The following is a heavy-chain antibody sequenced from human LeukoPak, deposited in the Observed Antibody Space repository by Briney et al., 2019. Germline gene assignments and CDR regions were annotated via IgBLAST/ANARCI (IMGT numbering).Heavy chain of an antibody. CDR3: AKEGGYCSSGTCYPWWFDP. Sequence: VASVKVSCKASGYTFTGYYVHWVRQAPGQGIEWMGWINPNSGGTNYAQKFQGRVTMTRDTSISTAYMERSRLRSDDTAVYYCAKEGGYCSSGTCYPWWFDPWGQGTLVTVSS. D-gene: IGHD2-15*01. V-gene: IGHV1-2*02. CDR2: INPNSGGT. J-gene: IGHJ5*02. CDR1: GYTFTGYY.